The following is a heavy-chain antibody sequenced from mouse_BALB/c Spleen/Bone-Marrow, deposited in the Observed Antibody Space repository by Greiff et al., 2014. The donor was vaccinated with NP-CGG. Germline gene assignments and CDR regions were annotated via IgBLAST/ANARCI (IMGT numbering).Heavy chain of an antibody. J-gene: IGHJ3*01. V-gene: IGHV14-3*02. Sequence: VQLQQSGAELVKPGASVKLSCTASGFNIKDTYMHWVKQRPEQGLEWIGRIDPANGNTKYDPKFQGKATITADTSSNTAYLQLSSLPSEDTVVYYCTTYYGSRFTYWGQGTLVTVSA. D-gene: IGHD2-9*01. CDR3: TTYYGSRFTY. CDR1: GFNIKDTY. CDR2: IDPANGNT.